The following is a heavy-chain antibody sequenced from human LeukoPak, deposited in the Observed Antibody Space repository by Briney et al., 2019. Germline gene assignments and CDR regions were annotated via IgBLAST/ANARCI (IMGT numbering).Heavy chain of an antibody. V-gene: IGHV4-59*01. CDR2: IYYTWST. J-gene: IGHJ4*02. D-gene: IGHD3-22*01. CDR1: GGFINSYY. Sequence: PSETLSLTCSVSGGFINSYYWSWIRQSPGKGLEWIGYIYYTWSTYYNPSLGSRVTISIDTSKRQLSLELRSVTAGDTAVYYCASNYYDSSGYRYDYWGQGTLVTVSS. CDR3: ASNYYDSSGYRYDY.